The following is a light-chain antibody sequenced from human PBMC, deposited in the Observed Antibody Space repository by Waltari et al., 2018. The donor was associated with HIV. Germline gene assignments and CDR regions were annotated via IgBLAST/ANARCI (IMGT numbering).Light chain of an antibody. V-gene: IGLV1-40*01. CDR3: QSYDSSLSGSV. J-gene: IGLJ3*02. CDR1: SSNIGARFD. Sequence: QSVLTQPPSVSGAPGQRVTISCTGSSSNIGARFDVPWYQQLPGPAPKLPIYGDNNRPSGVPDRFSGSKSGTSASLAITGLQAEDEADYYCQSYDSSLSGSVFGGGTKLTVL. CDR2: GDN.